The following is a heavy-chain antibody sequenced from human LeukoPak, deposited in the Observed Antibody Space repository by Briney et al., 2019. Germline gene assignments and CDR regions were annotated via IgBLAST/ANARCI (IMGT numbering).Heavy chain of an antibody. CDR3: ASGPGIAAAANWFDP. D-gene: IGHD6-13*01. Sequence: ASVKVSCKASGYTFTGYYMHWVRQAPGQGLEWMGRINPNSGGTNYAQKFQGRVTMTRDTSISTAYMELSRLRSDDTAVYYCASGPGIAAAANWFDPWGQGTLVTVSS. CDR2: INPNSGGT. CDR1: GYTFTGYY. J-gene: IGHJ5*02. V-gene: IGHV1-2*06.